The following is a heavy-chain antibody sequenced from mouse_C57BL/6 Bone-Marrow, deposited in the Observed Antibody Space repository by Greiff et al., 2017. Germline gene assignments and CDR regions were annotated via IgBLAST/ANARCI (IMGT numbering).Heavy chain of an antibody. Sequence: QVQLQQPGAELVRPGSSVTLSCKASGYTFTSYWMHWVKQRPIQGLEWIGNIDPSDSETHYNQKFKDKATLTVDKSSSTAYMQLSSLTSEESAVYYCARGVYYYGSSYGAMDYWGEGTSVTGSS. CDR2: IDPSDSET. D-gene: IGHD1-1*01. V-gene: IGHV1-52*01. J-gene: IGHJ4*01. CDR1: GYTFTSYW. CDR3: ARGVYYYGSSYGAMDY.